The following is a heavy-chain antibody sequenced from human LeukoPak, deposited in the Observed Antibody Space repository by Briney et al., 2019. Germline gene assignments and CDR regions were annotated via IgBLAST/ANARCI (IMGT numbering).Heavy chain of an antibody. CDR1: AFTFSSYE. D-gene: IGHD3-22*01. CDR3: ASDYYDRSQY. Sequence: PGGSLRLSCAASAFTFSSYEMNWVRQAPGKGLEWVSYISSTGSTIYYADSVKGRFTISRDNAKNSLYLQMNSLRAEDTAVYYCASDYYDRSQYWGQGTLVTVSS. J-gene: IGHJ4*02. V-gene: IGHV3-48*03. CDR2: ISSTGSTI.